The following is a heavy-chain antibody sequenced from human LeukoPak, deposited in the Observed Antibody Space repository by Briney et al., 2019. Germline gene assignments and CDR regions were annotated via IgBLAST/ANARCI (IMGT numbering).Heavy chain of an antibody. CDR1: GFSFSNYW. CDR2: IKQDGSEK. D-gene: IGHD6-19*01. J-gene: IGHJ4*02. Sequence: PGGSLRLSCAASGFSFSNYWMHWVRQPPGKGLEWVANIKQDGSEKYYVDSVKGRFTISRGNAKNSLYLQMNSLRAEDTGVYYCDGGTGWVSNLGGGQGTLVIVSS. CDR3: DGGTGWVSNLG. V-gene: IGHV3-7*03.